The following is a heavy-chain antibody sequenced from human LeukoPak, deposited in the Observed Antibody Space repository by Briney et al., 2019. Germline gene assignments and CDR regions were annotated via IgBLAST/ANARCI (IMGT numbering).Heavy chain of an antibody. CDR2: IIPILGIA. D-gene: IGHD6-6*01. J-gene: IGHJ3*02. Sequence: ASVKVSCKASGGTFSSYAISWVRQAPGQGLEWIGRIIPILGIANYAQKFQGRVTITADKSTSTAYMELSSLRSEDTAVYYCARAADIAARRDAFDIWGQGTMVTVSS. CDR1: GGTFSSYA. V-gene: IGHV1-69*04. CDR3: ARAADIAARRDAFDI.